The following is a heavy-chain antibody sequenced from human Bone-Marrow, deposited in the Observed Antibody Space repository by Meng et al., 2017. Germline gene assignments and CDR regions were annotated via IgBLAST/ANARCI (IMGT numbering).Heavy chain of an antibody. CDR1: GFTFSSYS. J-gene: IGHJ6*02. D-gene: IGHD3-10*01. V-gene: IGHV3-21*01. Sequence: GESLKISCAASGFTFSSYSMNWVRQAPGKGLEWVSSISSSSSYIYYADSVKGRFTISRDNAKNSLYLQMNSLRAEDTAVYYCVVWFREGRYYYYYGMDVWGQGTTVTVSS. CDR2: ISSSSSYI. CDR3: VVWFREGRYYYYYGMDV.